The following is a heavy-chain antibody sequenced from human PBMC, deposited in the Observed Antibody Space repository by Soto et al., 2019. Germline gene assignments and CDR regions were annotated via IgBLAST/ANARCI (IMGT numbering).Heavy chain of an antibody. D-gene: IGHD3-10*01. Sequence: HGESLKISCKGSGYSFAGYWIGWVRQMPGKGLDWMGVIYPGDSDTRYSLSFHGQVTISADKSISTAYLQWSSLKASDTAMYFCARLPGVRGVFDGFNVWGQGTMVTVSS. J-gene: IGHJ3*01. V-gene: IGHV5-51*01. CDR1: GYSFAGYW. CDR2: IYPGDSDT. CDR3: ARLPGVRGVFDGFNV.